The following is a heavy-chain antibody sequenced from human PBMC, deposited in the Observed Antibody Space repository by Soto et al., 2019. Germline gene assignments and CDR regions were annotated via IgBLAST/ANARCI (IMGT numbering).Heavy chain of an antibody. J-gene: IGHJ4*02. Sequence: GGSLRLSCAVSGFTFSNYWMTWVRQAPGKGLEWVAYMNQDGSQIYYVDSLRGRFAISRDNAKNSLYLQINSLRVDDTAVYYCARDRGPNTPDYWGQGTLVTVSS. D-gene: IGHD2-2*02. CDR3: ARDRGPNTPDY. V-gene: IGHV3-7*01. CDR2: MNQDGSQI. CDR1: GFTFSNYW.